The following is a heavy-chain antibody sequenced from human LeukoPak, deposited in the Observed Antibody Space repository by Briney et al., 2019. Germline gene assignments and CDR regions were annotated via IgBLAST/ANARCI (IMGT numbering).Heavy chain of an antibody. CDR1: GFTFSSYG. V-gene: IGHV3-33*01. CDR2: IWYDGSNK. D-gene: IGHD2-2*01. Sequence: PGGSLRLSCAASGFTFSSYGMHWVRQAPGKGLEWVAVIWYDGSNKYYADSVKGRFTISRDNSKNTLYLQMNSLRAEDTAVYYCARVSCSSTSCHFDYWGQGTLVTVSS. J-gene: IGHJ4*02. CDR3: ARVSCSSTSCHFDY.